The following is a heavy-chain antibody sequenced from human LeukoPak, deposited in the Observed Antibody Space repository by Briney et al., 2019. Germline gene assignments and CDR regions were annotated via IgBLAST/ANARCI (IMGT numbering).Heavy chain of an antibody. CDR2: LYSGGST. J-gene: IGHJ4*02. D-gene: IGHD6-19*01. CDR3: ARGQITSAWLDC. CDR1: GFTVSRNY. Sequence: GGSLRLSCAASGFTVSRNYMSGVRQAPEKGLEWLSVLYSGGSTYYADSVKGRFTISRDDSGNTLYLQMNSLTADDTAVYYCARGQITSAWLDCWGQGTLVTVSS. V-gene: IGHV3-53*01.